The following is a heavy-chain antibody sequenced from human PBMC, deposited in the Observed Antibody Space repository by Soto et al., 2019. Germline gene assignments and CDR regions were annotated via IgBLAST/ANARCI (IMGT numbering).Heavy chain of an antibody. CDR3: ARRVVVASISQVSYYYCGLDV. D-gene: IGHD2-21*01. V-gene: IGHV1-69*01. J-gene: IGHJ6*02. Sequence: QLQLVQSGAEVKKPESSVKVSCKASGGTLNNFAIAWVRQAPGQGLEWMGGIITLFGTTNYAQNFQGRVRITADESTATAFMELSSLRSEDTAVYYCARRVVVASISQVSYYYCGLDVWGQGTTVTVSS. CDR2: IITLFGTT. CDR1: GGTLNNFA.